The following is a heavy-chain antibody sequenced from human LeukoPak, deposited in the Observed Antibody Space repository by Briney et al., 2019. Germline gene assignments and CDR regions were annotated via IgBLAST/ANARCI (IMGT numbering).Heavy chain of an antibody. J-gene: IGHJ4*02. CDR2: INPNSGGT. CDR1: GYTFTGYY. CDR3: ATAPDYDSSGYYYAYFDY. V-gene: IGHV1-2*02. Sequence: GASVKVSCKASGYTFTGYYMHWVRQAPGQGLEWMGWINPNSGGTNYAQKFQGRVTTTRDTSISTAYMELSRLRSDDTAVYYCATAPDYDSSGYYYAYFDYWGQGTLVTVSS. D-gene: IGHD3-22*01.